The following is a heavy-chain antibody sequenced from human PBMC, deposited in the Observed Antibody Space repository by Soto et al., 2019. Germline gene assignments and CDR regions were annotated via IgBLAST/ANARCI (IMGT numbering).Heavy chain of an antibody. Sequence: GASVKVSCKASGYTFTSYDINWVRQATGQGLEWMGWMNPNSGNTGYAQKFQGRVTMTRNTSISTAYMELSSLRSEDTAVYYCARGLGYYDSSGYYPEKDYWGQGTLVTVSS. CDR3: ARGLGYYDSSGYYPEKDY. D-gene: IGHD3-22*01. J-gene: IGHJ4*02. V-gene: IGHV1-8*01. CDR1: GYTFTSYD. CDR2: MNPNSGNT.